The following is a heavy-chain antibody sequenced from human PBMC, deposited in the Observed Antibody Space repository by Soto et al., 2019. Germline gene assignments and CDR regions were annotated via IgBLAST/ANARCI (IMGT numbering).Heavy chain of an antibody. Sequence: QVKLVQSGAEVKKPGASVMVSCQASGYSFNNYLISGVRQAPGQGPEWVGWISADNGNTNYGQKFLGRVTMTTDTSTSTAYMDLRSLRSDDTAVYYCARVYYDSSGFYHEDHWGQGTLVTVSS. CDR1: GYSFNNYL. D-gene: IGHD3-22*01. CDR2: ISADNGNT. J-gene: IGHJ1*01. CDR3: ARVYYDSSGFYHEDH. V-gene: IGHV1-18*01.